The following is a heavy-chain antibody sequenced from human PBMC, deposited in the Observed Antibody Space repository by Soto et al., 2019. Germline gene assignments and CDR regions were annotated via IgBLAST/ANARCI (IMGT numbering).Heavy chain of an antibody. J-gene: IGHJ6*02. D-gene: IGHD2-2*01. Sequence: QVRLVESGGGVVQPGRSLRLSCAASGFTFSSYGMHWVRQAPGKGLEWVAVISYDGSNKYYADSVKGRFTISRDNSKNTLYLQMNSLRAEDTAVYYCAKDILGYCSSTSCYLLYYYGMDVWGQGTTVTVSS. CDR3: AKDILGYCSSTSCYLLYYYGMDV. V-gene: IGHV3-30*18. CDR1: GFTFSSYG. CDR2: ISYDGSNK.